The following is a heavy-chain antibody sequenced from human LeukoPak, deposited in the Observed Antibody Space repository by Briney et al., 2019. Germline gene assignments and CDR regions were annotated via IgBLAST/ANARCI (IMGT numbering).Heavy chain of an antibody. CDR3: ARGYCTNAVCSLGPTQA. CDR2: IYYSGST. D-gene: IGHD2-8*01. J-gene: IGHJ4*02. V-gene: IGHV4-39*07. Sequence: PSETLSLTCTVSGVSISSSNSYWGWIRQPPGKGLEWIGSIYYSGSTYYNPSLKSRVTISVDTSKNQFSLKLSSVTAADTAVYYCARGYCTNAVCSLGPTQAWGQGTLVTVSS. CDR1: GVSISSSNSY.